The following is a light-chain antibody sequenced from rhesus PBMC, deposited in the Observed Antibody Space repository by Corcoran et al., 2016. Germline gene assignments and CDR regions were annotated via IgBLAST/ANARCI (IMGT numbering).Light chain of an antibody. CDR1: SSNIGGNN. Sequence: QSVLTQPPSASGAPGQSVTISCSGSSSNIGGNNVYWYQQLPGTAPKLLIYYSNQRPSGAPDRFSGSKSGTSASLAITGLRSEDEADYYCAAWDDSLSSYIFGAGTRLTVL. CDR3: AAWDDSLSSYI. V-gene: IGLV1S4*01. J-gene: IGLJ1*01. CDR2: YSN.